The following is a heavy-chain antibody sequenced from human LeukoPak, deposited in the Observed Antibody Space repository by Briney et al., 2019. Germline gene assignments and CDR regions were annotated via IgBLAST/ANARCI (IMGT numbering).Heavy chain of an antibody. D-gene: IGHD6-6*01. CDR3: ATQAKAAHFDY. Sequence: GGSLRLSCAASGFTFSSYGMHWVRQAPGKGLEWVAVIWYDGSNKYYADSVKGRFTISRGNSKNTLYLQMNSLRAEDTAVYYCATQAKAAHFDYWGQGTLVTVSS. CDR2: IWYDGSNK. CDR1: GFTFSSYG. J-gene: IGHJ4*02. V-gene: IGHV3-33*01.